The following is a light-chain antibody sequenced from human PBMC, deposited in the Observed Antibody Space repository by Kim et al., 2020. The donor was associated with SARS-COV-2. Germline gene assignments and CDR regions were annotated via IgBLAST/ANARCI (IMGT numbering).Light chain of an antibody. J-gene: IGLJ2*01. CDR1: NPNMGEGYN. V-gene: IGLV1-40*01. Sequence: GQRVTCACTGGNPNMGEGYNVHWYQPLPGTAPNLLIYGNSNRPPGVPDRFSGSKSGTSASLAITGLQAEDEADYYCQSYDSSLSVVFGGGTQLTVL. CDR2: GNS. CDR3: QSYDSSLSVV.